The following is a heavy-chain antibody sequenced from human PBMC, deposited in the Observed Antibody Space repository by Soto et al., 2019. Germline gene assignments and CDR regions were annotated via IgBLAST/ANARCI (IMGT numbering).Heavy chain of an antibody. J-gene: IGHJ4*02. CDR3: AIESSGYYPLDY. Sequence: QVQLVESGGGVVQPGRSLRLSCAASGFTFSSYGMHWVRQAPGKGLEWVAVIWYDGSNKYYADSVKGRFTISRDNSKNTLYLQLNSLRAEDTAVYYCAIESSGYYPLDYWGQGTLVTVSS. CDR1: GFTFSSYG. CDR2: IWYDGSNK. D-gene: IGHD3-22*01. V-gene: IGHV3-33*01.